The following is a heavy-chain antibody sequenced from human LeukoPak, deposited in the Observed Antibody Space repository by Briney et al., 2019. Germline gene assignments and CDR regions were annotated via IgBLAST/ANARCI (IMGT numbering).Heavy chain of an antibody. V-gene: IGHV3-7*01. CDR2: IKQDGSEK. CDR3: ASGTIFGVVIP. J-gene: IGHJ5*02. CDR1: GFTFSSYA. Sequence: GGSLRLSCAASGFTFSSYAMSWVRQAPGKGLEWVANIKQDGSEKYYVDSVKGRFTISRDNAKNSLYLQMDSLRAEDTAVYYCASGTIFGVVIPWGQGTLVTVSS. D-gene: IGHD3-3*01.